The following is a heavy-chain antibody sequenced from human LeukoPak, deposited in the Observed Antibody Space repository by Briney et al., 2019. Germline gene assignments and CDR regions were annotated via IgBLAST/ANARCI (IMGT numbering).Heavy chain of an antibody. V-gene: IGHV1-2*02. CDR3: ARVVYDILTGPISYGMDA. J-gene: IGHJ6*02. D-gene: IGHD3-9*01. CDR1: GYTFTGYY. CDR2: INPNSGGT. Sequence: ASVKVSCKASGYTFTGYYMHWVRQAPGQGLEWMGWINPNSGGTNYAQKFQGRVTMTRDTSISTAYMELSRLRSDDTAVCYCARVVYDILTGPISYGMDAWGQGTTVTVSS.